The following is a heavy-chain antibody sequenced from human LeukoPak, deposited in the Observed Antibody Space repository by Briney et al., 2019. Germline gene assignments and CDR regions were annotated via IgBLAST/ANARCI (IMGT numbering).Heavy chain of an antibody. V-gene: IGHV3-13*01. Sequence: GGSLRLSCAASGFTFSSYDMHWVRQATGKGLEWVSAIGTAGDTYYPGSVKGRFTISRENAKNSLYLQMNSLRAGDTAVYYCARIGDAGAFDIWGQGTMVTVSS. CDR3: ARIGDAGAFDI. CDR1: GFTFSSYD. J-gene: IGHJ3*02. D-gene: IGHD3-10*01. CDR2: IGTAGDT.